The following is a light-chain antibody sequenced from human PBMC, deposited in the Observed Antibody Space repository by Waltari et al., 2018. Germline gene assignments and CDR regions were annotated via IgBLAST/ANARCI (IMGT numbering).Light chain of an antibody. CDR3: CSYAGSSNVV. CDR1: SSDVGSYNL. CDR2: EVS. J-gene: IGLJ2*01. V-gene: IGLV2-23*02. Sequence: QSALTQPASVSGSPGQSITISCTGASSDVGSYNLVSWYQQYPGKAPKLMIYEVSKRPSRVSNRFSGSKSGNTASLTISGLKAEDEADYYCCSYAGSSNVVFGGGTKLTVL.